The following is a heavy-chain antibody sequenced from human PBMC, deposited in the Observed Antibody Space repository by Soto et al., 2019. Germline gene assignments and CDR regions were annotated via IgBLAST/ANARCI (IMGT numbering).Heavy chain of an antibody. D-gene: IGHD3-10*01. CDR2: IYYSGST. Sequence: SETLSLTCTVSGGSISSYYXXXXXXXXGKGLEWIGNIYYSGSTNYNPSLKSRVTISVDTTKNQFSLKLSSVTAADTAVYYCASQTANFYGSGSYYLPFDYWGQGTLVTVSS. CDR1: GGSISSYY. J-gene: IGHJ4*02. V-gene: IGHV4-59*01. CDR3: ASQTANFYGSGSYYLPFDY.